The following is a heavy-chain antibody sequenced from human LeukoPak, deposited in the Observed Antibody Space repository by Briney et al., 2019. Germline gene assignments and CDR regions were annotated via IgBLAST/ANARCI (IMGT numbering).Heavy chain of an antibody. Sequence: ASVKVSCKACGYTFTTYAMHWVRQAPGEGLEWMAWINAGNGNTMYSQKFQGRVTITRDTSANTVYMELSSLTSEDTGVYYCARDKTRGMQLRNEFYSWGQGTLVTVSS. J-gene: IGHJ4*02. V-gene: IGHV1-3*01. D-gene: IGHD5-18*01. CDR3: ARDKTRGMQLRNEFYS. CDR2: INAGNGNT. CDR1: GYTFTTYA.